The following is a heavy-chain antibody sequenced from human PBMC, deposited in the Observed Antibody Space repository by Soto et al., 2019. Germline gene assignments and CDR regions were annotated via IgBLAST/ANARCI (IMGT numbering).Heavy chain of an antibody. CDR2: TSNSGSA. CDR1: GGSVNSGTDY. D-gene: IGHD3-22*01. Sequence: SETLSLTCTVSGGSVNSGTDYWSWIRQPPGKGLEWIGYTSNSGSAKYNPSLKSRVTITTDTSKNQFFLKLNSVTAADTAVYFCARDLSSGYDSYYFDYWGQGTLVTVSS. J-gene: IGHJ4*02. V-gene: IGHV4-61*01. CDR3: ARDLSSGYDSYYFDY.